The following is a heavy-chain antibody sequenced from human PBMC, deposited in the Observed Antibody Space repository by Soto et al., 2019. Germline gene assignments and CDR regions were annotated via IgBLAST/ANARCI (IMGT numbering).Heavy chain of an antibody. Sequence: QVQLQQWGAGLLKPSETLSLTCAVYGGYFSGYHCIWIRQTPGKGLEWIGEIHHNGDTNYSPSLKNRVTISLDTSKNQLSLKMTSVTAADTAVYYCARGPHSTSPMPASWGQGTLVTVSS. CDR1: GGYFSGYH. CDR2: IHHNGDT. D-gene: IGHD2-2*01. J-gene: IGHJ5*02. CDR3: ARGPHSTSPMPAS. V-gene: IGHV4-34*01.